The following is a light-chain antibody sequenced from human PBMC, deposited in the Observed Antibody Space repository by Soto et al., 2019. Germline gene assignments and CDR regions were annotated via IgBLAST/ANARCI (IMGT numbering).Light chain of an antibody. Sequence: EIVLTQSPATLSLSPGERATLSCRAGQTIYSNVAWYQQRPGQAPRLLIYRASTRATGVPARFSGSGSGTDFTLTISRLEPEDFAVYYCQQYGSSGTFGQGTKVDIK. CDR3: QQYGSSGT. J-gene: IGKJ1*01. V-gene: IGKV3-20*01. CDR1: QTIYSN. CDR2: RAS.